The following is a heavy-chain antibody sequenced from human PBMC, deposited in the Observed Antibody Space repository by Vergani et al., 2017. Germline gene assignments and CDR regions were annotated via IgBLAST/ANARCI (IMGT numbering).Heavy chain of an antibody. CDR1: GGSISSGSYY. D-gene: IGHD3-10*01. CDR2: INHSGIT. J-gene: IGHJ5*02. CDR3: ARREAWFGGWGP. V-gene: IGHV4-61*02. Sequence: QVQLQESGPGLVKPSQTLSLTCTVSGGSISSGSYYWSWIRQPAGKGLEWIGEINHSGITNYNPSLKSRVTISVDTSKNQFSLKLSSVTAADTAVYYCARREAWFGGWGPWGQGTLVTVSS.